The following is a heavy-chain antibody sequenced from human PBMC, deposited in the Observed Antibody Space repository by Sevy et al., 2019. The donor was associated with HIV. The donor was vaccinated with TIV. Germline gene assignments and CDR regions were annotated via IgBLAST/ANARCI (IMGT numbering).Heavy chain of an antibody. D-gene: IGHD3-16*01. Sequence: GGSLRLSCAASGFTFSSYSMNWVRQAPGKGLEWVSYISSSSSTIYYADSVKGRFTISRDNAKNSLYLQMNSLRDEDTAVYYCAGETYGGNLGEDYWGQGTLVTVSS. CDR3: AGETYGGNLGEDY. CDR1: GFTFSSYS. CDR2: ISSSSSTI. V-gene: IGHV3-48*02. J-gene: IGHJ4*02.